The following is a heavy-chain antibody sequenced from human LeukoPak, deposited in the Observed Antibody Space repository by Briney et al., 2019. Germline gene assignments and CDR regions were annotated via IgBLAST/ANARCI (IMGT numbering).Heavy chain of an antibody. CDR1: GFTFSSYA. Sequence: GGSLRLSCAASGFTFSSYAMHWVRQAPGKGLEWVAVISYDGSNKYYADSVKGRFTISRDNSKNTLYLQMNSLRAGDTAVYYCARASGYYYGDLRYWGQGTLVTVSS. CDR3: ARASGYYYGDLRY. J-gene: IGHJ4*02. V-gene: IGHV3-30*01. CDR2: ISYDGSNK. D-gene: IGHD3-22*01.